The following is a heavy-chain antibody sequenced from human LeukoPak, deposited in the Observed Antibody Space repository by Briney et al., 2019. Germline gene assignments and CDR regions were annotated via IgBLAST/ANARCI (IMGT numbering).Heavy chain of an antibody. J-gene: IGHJ4*02. D-gene: IGHD3-16*01. CDR1: GGSISSSSYY. V-gene: IGHV4-39*02. CDR3: ARDSDGRGKTCFDC. CDR2: IYYSGST. Sequence: SETLSLTCTVSGGSISSSSYYWGWIRQPPGKGLEWIGSIYYSGSTYYNPSLKSRVTISVDTSKNQFSLKLGSVTAADTAVYYCARDSDGRGKTCFDCWGQGTLVTVSS.